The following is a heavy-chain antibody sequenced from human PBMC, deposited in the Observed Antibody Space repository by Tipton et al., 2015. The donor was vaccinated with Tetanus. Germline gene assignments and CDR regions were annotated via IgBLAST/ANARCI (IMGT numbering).Heavy chain of an antibody. CDR1: GDSISFYY. CDR3: ARDLRRYQQNNWFDP. D-gene: IGHD2-2*01. J-gene: IGHJ5*02. Sequence: LRLSCTVSGDSISFYYWSWIRQPPGKGLEWIGYIYYSGNTKYNPSLKSRVTMSVDTSKNQFSLNLTSVTPADTAVYHCARDLRRYQQNNWFDPWGQGTLVTVSS. V-gene: IGHV4-59*01. CDR2: IYYSGNT.